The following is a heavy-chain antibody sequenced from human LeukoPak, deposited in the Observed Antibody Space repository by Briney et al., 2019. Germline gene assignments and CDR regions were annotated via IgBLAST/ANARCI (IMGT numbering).Heavy chain of an antibody. CDR1: GGSFSGYY. D-gene: IGHD2-2*01. V-gene: IGHV4-34*01. Sequence: SETLSLTCAIYGGSFSGYYWSWIRQPPGKALEWIGEINHSGSTYYNPSLKSRATISVDTSKNQFSLKLNSVTAADTAVYYCARGEPAYCSSNSCSYDYWGQGTLVTVSS. CDR2: INHSGST. J-gene: IGHJ4*02. CDR3: ARGEPAYCSSNSCSYDY.